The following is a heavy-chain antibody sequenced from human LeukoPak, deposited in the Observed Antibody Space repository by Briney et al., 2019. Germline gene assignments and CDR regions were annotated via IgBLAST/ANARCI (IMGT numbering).Heavy chain of an antibody. CDR2: FDPEDGET. D-gene: IGHD2-2*01. Sequence: ASVKVSCKVSGYTLTELSMHWVRQAPGKGLEWMGGFDPEDGETIYAQKFQGRVTMTEDTSTDTAYMELSSLRSEDTAVYYCATRDIVVVPAASGYYYYMDVWGKGTTVTVSS. J-gene: IGHJ6*03. V-gene: IGHV1-24*01. CDR3: ATRDIVVVPAASGYYYYMDV. CDR1: GYTLTELS.